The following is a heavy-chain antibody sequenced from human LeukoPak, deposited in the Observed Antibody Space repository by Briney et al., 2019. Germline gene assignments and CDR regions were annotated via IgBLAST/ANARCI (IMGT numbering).Heavy chain of an antibody. CDR1: GFTFITYG. J-gene: IGHJ6*02. V-gene: IGHV3-33*01. CDR2: IWYDGSSK. CDR3: AREINNYGMDV. Sequence: GGSLRLSCAASGFTFITYGMHWVRQAPGKGLEWVALIWYDGSSKYYADSVMGRFTISRDNSKNTVYLQTNSLRAEDTAVYYCAREINNYGMDVWGQGTTVTVSS.